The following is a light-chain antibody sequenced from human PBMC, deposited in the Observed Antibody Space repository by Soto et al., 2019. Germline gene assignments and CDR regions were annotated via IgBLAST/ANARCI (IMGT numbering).Light chain of an antibody. CDR3: QQRSNWPPWT. J-gene: IGKJ1*01. Sequence: EIVLTQSPATLSLSPGERATLSCRASQSVSSDLAWYQKKPGQAPRLLIYDASNRATGIPARFSGSGSGTDVTLTISSLEPEDFAVYYCQQRSNWPPWTFGQGTKVEIK. V-gene: IGKV3-11*01. CDR1: QSVSSD. CDR2: DAS.